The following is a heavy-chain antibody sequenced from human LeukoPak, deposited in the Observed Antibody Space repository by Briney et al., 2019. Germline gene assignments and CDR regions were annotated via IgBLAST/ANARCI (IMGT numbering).Heavy chain of an antibody. Sequence: SGPTLVNPTQTLTLTCTFSGFSLSTTGVGVGWIRQPPGKALEWLAHVYWDDDKRYSPSLKTRLTITKDTSKNQVVLTMTNMDPVDTATYFCARPYFFGSGLYFDYWARDPWSPSPQ. CDR2: VYWDDDK. V-gene: IGHV2-5*02. CDR1: GFSLSTTGVG. D-gene: IGHD3-10*01. CDR3: ARPYFFGSGLYFDY. J-gene: IGHJ4*02.